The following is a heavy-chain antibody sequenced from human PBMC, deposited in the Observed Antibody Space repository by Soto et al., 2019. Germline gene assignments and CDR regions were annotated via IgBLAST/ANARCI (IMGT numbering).Heavy chain of an antibody. CDR3: ARHSFGIVVVGPFDY. CDR1: GGSFSGYY. CDR2: INHSGST. V-gene: IGHV4-34*01. Sequence: PSETLSLTCAVYGGSFSGYYWSWIRQPPGKGLEWIGEINHSGSTNYNPSLKSRVTISVDTSKNQFSLKLSSVTAADTAVYYCARHSFGIVVVGPFDYWGQGTLVTVSS. D-gene: IGHD3-22*01. J-gene: IGHJ4*02.